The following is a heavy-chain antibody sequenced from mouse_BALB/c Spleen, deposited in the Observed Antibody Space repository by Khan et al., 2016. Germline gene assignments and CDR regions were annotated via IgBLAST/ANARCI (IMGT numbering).Heavy chain of an antibody. V-gene: IGHV1-87*01. Sequence: QVRLQQSGAELARPGASVKLSCKASGYTFTSYWMQWVKQRPGQGLEWIGAIYPGDGDTRYTQKFKGKATLTADKSSSTAYMQLSSMASEDSAVYYCARGLPFDNWGEGTTLTVSS. CDR1: GYTFTSYW. CDR3: ARGLPFDN. J-gene: IGHJ2*01. CDR2: IYPGDGDT. D-gene: IGHD2-2*01.